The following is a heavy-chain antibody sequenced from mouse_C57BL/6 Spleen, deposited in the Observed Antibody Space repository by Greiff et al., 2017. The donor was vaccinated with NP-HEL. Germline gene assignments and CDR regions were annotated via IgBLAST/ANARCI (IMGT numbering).Heavy chain of an antibody. Sequence: QVQLQQSGAELVRPGASVKLSCKASGYTFTDYYINWVKQRPGQGLEWIARIYPGSGNTYYNEKFKGKATLTAEKSSSTAYMQLSSLTSEDSAVYFCARDHIYYYGSSPWFAYWGQGTLVTVSA. CDR1: GYTFTDYY. J-gene: IGHJ3*01. D-gene: IGHD1-1*01. V-gene: IGHV1-76*01. CDR2: IYPGSGNT. CDR3: ARDHIYYYGSSPWFAY.